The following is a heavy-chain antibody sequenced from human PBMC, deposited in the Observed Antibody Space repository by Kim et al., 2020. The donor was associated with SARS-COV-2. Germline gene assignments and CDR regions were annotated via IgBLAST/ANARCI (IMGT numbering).Heavy chain of an antibody. V-gene: IGHV4-31*03. CDR2: IYYSGST. CDR3: ARFPFPSVLLWFGELTPFDY. D-gene: IGHD3-10*01. Sequence: SETLSLTCTVSGGSISSGGYYWSWIRQHPGKGLEWIGYIYYSGSTYYNPSLKSRVTISVDTSKNQFSLKLSSVTAADTAVYYCARFPFPSVLLWFGELTPFDYWGQGTLVTVSS. J-gene: IGHJ4*02. CDR1: GGSISSGGYY.